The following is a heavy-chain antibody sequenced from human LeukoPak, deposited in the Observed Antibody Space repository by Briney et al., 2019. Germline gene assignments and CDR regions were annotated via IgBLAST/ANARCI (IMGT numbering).Heavy chain of an antibody. Sequence: SETLSLTCTVSGGSISSYYWSWIRQPPGKGLEWIGYIYYSGSTNYNPSLKSRVTISIDTSKNQFSLKLSSVTAADTAVYYCARGRRLFMIFGGSFDPWGQGTLVTVSS. J-gene: IGHJ5*02. CDR3: ARGRRLFMIFGGSFDP. D-gene: IGHD3/OR15-3a*01. CDR1: GGSISSYY. V-gene: IGHV4-59*01. CDR2: IYYSGST.